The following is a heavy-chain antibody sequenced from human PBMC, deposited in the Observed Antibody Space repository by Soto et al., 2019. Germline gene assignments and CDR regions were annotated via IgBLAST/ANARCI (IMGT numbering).Heavy chain of an antibody. CDR2: IVVGSGNT. CDR3: ATDKGDSYGYGNY. V-gene: IGHV1-58*01. J-gene: IGHJ4*02. CDR1: GFTFTNSA. D-gene: IGHD5-18*01. Sequence: SVKVSCKASGFTFTNSAVQWVRQARGQRLEWIGWIVVGSGNTNYAQKFQERVTITRDMSTTTAYMELSSLRSEDTAVYYCATDKGDSYGYGNYWGQGTLVTVS.